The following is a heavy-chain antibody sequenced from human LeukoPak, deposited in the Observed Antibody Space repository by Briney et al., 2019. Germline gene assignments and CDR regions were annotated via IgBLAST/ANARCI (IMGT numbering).Heavy chain of an antibody. CDR2: INHSGST. CDR3: ASRPDSRVGLYYYGMAV. CDR1: GGSFSGYY. D-gene: IGHD3-22*01. V-gene: IGHV4-34*01. Sequence: SVTLSLTCAVYGGSFSGYYWSRIRPPPANGLEWIGEINHSGSTNYNPSLKSRVTISLDTSKNQFSLKLRSVTAADTAVSYCASRPDSRVGLYYYGMAVGGQGTTVTVSS. J-gene: IGHJ6*02.